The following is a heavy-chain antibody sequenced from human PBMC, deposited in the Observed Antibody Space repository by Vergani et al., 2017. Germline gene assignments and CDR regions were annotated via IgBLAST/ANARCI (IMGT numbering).Heavy chain of an antibody. Sequence: VQLVESGVGVVQPGRSLRLSCAASGFTFSSYAMSWVRQAPGKGLEWVAAISGSGGSTYYADSVKGRFTISRDNSKNTLYLQMNSLRAEDTAVYYCAKGRPLLEWLCFDYWGQGTLVTVSS. CDR2: ISGSGGST. CDR3: AKGRPLLEWLCFDY. D-gene: IGHD3-3*01. CDR1: GFTFSSYA. V-gene: IGHV3-23*04. J-gene: IGHJ4*02.